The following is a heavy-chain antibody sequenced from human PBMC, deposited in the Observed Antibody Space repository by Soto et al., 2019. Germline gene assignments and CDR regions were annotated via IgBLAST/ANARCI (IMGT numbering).Heavy chain of an antibody. V-gene: IGHV3-9*01. CDR2: ISWNSGSI. CDR1: GFTFDDYA. J-gene: IGHJ4*02. Sequence: EVQLVESGGGLVQPGRSLRLSCAASGFTFDDYAMHWVRQAPGKGLEWVSGISWNSGSIGYADSVKGRFTISRDNAKNSLYLQMNSLRAEDTALYYCAREAQSYYDSSGYYYGADYWGQGTLVTVSS. D-gene: IGHD3-22*01. CDR3: AREAQSYYDSSGYYYGADY.